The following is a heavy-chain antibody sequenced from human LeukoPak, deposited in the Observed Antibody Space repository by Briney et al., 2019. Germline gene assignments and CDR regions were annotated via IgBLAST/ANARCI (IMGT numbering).Heavy chain of an antibody. CDR1: GFTFSSYG. V-gene: IGHV3-30*02. J-gene: IGHJ4*02. CDR2: IRYDGSNK. CDR3: ARLVAATFDY. Sequence: GGSLRLSCAASGFTFSSYGMHWVRQAPGKGLEWVAFIRYDGSNKYYADSVKGRFTISRDNSKNTLYLQMNSLRAGDTAVYYCARLVAATFDYWGQGTLVTVSS. D-gene: IGHD2-15*01.